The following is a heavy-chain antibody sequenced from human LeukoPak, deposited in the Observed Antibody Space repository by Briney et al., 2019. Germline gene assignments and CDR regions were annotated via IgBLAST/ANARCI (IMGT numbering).Heavy chain of an antibody. J-gene: IGHJ4*02. CDR1: GFTFSSYA. CDR2: ISGSGGST. D-gene: IGHD6-19*01. CDR3: ASGIAVAGVGDY. Sequence: GGSLRLSCAASGFTFSSYAMSWVRQAPGKGLEWVSAISGSGGSTYYADSVKGRFTISRDNAKNSLYLQMNSLRAEDTAVYYCASGIAVAGVGDYWGQGTLVTVSS. V-gene: IGHV3-23*01.